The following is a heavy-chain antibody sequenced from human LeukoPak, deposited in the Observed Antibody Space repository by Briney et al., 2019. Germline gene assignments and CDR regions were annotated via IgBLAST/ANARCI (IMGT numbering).Heavy chain of an antibody. CDR3: ARDRVTMVRGVNYYFDY. D-gene: IGHD3-10*01. J-gene: IGHJ4*02. CDR2: IKQDGSEK. V-gene: IGHV3-7*05. Sequence: GGSLRLSCAASGFTSSSYWMSWVRQAPGKGLEWVANIKQDGSEKYYVDSVKGRFTISRDNAKNSLYLQMNSLRAEDTAVYYCARDRVTMVRGVNYYFDYWGQGTLVVVSS. CDR1: GFTSSSYW.